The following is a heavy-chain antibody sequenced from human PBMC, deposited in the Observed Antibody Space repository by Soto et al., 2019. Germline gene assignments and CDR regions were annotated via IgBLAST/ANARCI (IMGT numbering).Heavy chain of an antibody. V-gene: IGHV3-66*01. D-gene: IGHD6-13*01. J-gene: IGHJ4*02. Sequence: EVQLVESGGGLVQPGGSLRLSCAASGFTVSSYYMSWVRQAPGKGLEWVSVSYSAGSADFADSVKGRFTISRDNSKNTRYLQMSSLRAEDTAVYYCARVHSSSYQYFDYWGQGTLVTVSS. CDR2: SYSAGSA. CDR1: GFTVSSYY. CDR3: ARVHSSSYQYFDY.